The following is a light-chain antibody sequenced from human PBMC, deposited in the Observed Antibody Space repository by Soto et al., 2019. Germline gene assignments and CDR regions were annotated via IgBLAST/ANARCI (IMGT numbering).Light chain of an antibody. V-gene: IGLV2-14*01. J-gene: IGLJ1*01. Sequence: QYVLTQPASVSGSPGQSITISCTGTSSDIGGYNYVSWYQQDSGKAPKLIIYAVTDRPSGVCSRFSGSKSGNKAFLTISELQSDYFSDYYCTSYTFIFTYVFVTVSMSPS. CDR2: AVT. CDR3: TSYTFIFTYV. CDR1: SSDIGGYNY.